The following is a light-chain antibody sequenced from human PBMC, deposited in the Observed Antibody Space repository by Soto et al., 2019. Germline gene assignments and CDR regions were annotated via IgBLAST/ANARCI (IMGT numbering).Light chain of an antibody. V-gene: IGLV2-18*02. CDR2: DVS. CDR1: SNDVGSYNG. Sequence: QSALTQPPSVSGSPGQSVTISSTRTSNDVGSYNGVSWYQQPPGTAPKLMIYDVSNRPSGVPDRFSGSKSGNTASLTISGLQAEDEGDYYCSSYTSSSTYVFGTGTKVTVL. CDR3: SSYTSSSTYV. J-gene: IGLJ1*01.